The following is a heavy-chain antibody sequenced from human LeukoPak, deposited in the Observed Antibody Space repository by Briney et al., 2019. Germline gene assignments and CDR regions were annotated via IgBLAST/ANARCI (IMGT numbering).Heavy chain of an antibody. V-gene: IGHV4-59*08. CDR2: IYYSGST. CDR3: AGPSYYYDSSGYTTDYYYYGMDV. J-gene: IGHJ6*02. D-gene: IGHD3-22*01. Sequence: SETLSLTCTVSGGSISSYYWSWIRRPPGKGLEWIGYIYYSGSTNYNPSLKSRVTISVDTSKNQFSLKLSSVTAADTAVYYCAGPSYYYDSSGYTTDYYYYGMDVWGQGTTVTVSS. CDR1: GGSISSYY.